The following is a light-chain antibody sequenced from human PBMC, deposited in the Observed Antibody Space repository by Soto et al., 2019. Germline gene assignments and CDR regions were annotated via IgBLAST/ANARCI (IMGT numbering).Light chain of an antibody. CDR1: QGISSY. CDR2: AAF. CDR3: PQLNSYTLFT. J-gene: IGKJ3*01. V-gene: IGKV1-9*01. Sequence: IQFTQSPSSLSASVGDRVTITCRASQGISSYLSWYQQKPGNASNLLIYAAFTLQSGVQSRFSGSVSGTDFTLTIRSLQPEDFETYYCPQLNSYTLFTFGPGTKVYI.